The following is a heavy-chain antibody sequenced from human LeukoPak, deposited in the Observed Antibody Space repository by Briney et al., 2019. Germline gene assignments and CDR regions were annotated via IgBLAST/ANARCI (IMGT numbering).Heavy chain of an antibody. D-gene: IGHD3-16*01. Sequence: GGSLRLSCAASGFTFSSYGMSWVRQAPGKGLEWVSAISGSGGSTYYADSVKGRFTISRDNSKNTLYLQMNSLRAEDTAVYYCAKDSGGAIVGPTLLPYYFDYWGQGTLVTVSS. CDR3: AKDSGGAIVGPTLLPYYFDY. CDR2: ISGSGGST. V-gene: IGHV3-23*01. CDR1: GFTFSSYG. J-gene: IGHJ4*02.